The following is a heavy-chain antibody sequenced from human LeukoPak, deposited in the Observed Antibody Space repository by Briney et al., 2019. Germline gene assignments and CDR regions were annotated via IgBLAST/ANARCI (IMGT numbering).Heavy chain of an antibody. CDR1: GGSISSYY. CDR3: ARETSLAGFASGLGFNY. Sequence: SETLSLTCTVSGGSISSYYWSWIRQPAGKGLEWIGRIYTSGSTNYNPSLKSRVTMSIDTSKNHFSLKLTSVTAADTATYYCARETSLAGFASGLGFNYWGQGILVTVSS. V-gene: IGHV4-4*07. CDR2: IYTSGST. J-gene: IGHJ4*02. D-gene: IGHD6-19*01.